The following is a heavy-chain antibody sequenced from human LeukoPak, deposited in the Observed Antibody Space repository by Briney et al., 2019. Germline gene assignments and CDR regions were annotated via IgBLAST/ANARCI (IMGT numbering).Heavy chain of an antibody. D-gene: IGHD3-22*01. CDR2: INWNGGST. J-gene: IGHJ3*02. Sequence: GGSLRLSCAASGFTFDDYGMSWVRQAPGKGLEWVSGINWNGGSTGYADSVKGRFNISRDNSKNTLSLQMNSLTADDTAVYYCVRGPRYYDDSGFHYGVFDMWGQGTLVTVSS. V-gene: IGHV3-20*04. CDR1: GFTFDDYG. CDR3: VRGPRYYDDSGFHYGVFDM.